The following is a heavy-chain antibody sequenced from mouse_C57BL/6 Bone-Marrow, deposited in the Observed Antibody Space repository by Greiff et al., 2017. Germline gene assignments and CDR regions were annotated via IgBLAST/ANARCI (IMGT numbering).Heavy chain of an antibody. CDR1: GFTFSSYT. CDR3: ARHDYGSSYSY. J-gene: IGHJ2*01. D-gene: IGHD1-1*01. V-gene: IGHV5-9*01. CDR2: ISGGGGNT. Sequence: EVQRVESGGGLVKPGGSLKLSCAASGFTFSSYTMSWVRQTPEKRLEWVATISGGGGNTYYPDSVKGRFTISRDNAKNTLYLQMSRLRSEDTALYYCARHDYGSSYSYWGQGTTLTVSS.